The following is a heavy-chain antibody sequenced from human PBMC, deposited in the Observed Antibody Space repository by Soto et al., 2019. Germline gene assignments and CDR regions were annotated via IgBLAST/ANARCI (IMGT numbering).Heavy chain of an antibody. D-gene: IGHD1-26*01. CDR3: EKDSGSYYLDY. CDR1: GFTFDDYA. CDR2: ISWNSGSI. Sequence: GGSLRLSCAASGFTFDDYAMHWVRQAPGKGLEWVSGISWNSGSIGYADSVKGRFTISRDNAKNSLYLQMNSLRAEDTALYYCEKDSGSYYLDYWGQGTLVTVSS. J-gene: IGHJ4*02. V-gene: IGHV3-9*01.